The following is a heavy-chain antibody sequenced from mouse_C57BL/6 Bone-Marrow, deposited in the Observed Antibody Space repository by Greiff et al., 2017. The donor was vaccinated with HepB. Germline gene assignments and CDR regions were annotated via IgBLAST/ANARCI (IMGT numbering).Heavy chain of an antibody. D-gene: IGHD1-1*01. CDR1: GYTFTSYW. Sequence: QVQLQQPGAELVRPGSSVKLSCKASGYTFTSYWMDWVKQRPGQGLEWIGNIYPSDSETHYNQKFKDKATLTVDKSSSTAYMQLSSLTSEDSEVYYCASGYYGSSLFAYWGQGTLVTVSA. CDR2: IYPSDSET. V-gene: IGHV1-61*01. J-gene: IGHJ3*01. CDR3: ASGYYGSSLFAY.